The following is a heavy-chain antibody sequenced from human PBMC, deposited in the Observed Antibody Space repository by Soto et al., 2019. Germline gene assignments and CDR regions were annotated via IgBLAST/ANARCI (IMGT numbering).Heavy chain of an antibody. CDR2: IWYDESHK. V-gene: IGHV3-33*01. J-gene: IGHJ6*02. CDR1: GFTFSSYG. Sequence: QVQLVESGGGVVQPGRSLRLSCAASGFTFSSYGMHWVRQAPGKGLEWVAVIWYDESHKYYADSVKGRFTISRDNSKNTKNLQMQRLRAEGAAVCCLARDIRAAAPLGYWGGRDVGG. D-gene: IGHD6-13*01. CDR3: ARDIRAAAPLGYWGGRDV.